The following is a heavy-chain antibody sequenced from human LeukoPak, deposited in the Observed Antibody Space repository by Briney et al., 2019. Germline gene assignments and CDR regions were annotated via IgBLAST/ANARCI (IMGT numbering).Heavy chain of an antibody. CDR3: AKDGVMAGHYLDY. CDR1: GFTFSTYD. CDR2: ISGNGGST. D-gene: IGHD5-24*01. J-gene: IGHJ4*02. Sequence: GGSLRLSCAASGFTFSTYDMSWVRQAPGKGLEWVSVISGNGGSTHYADSVKGRFTISRDNSKNTLYLQMNSLRAEDTAVYYCAKDGVMAGHYLDYWAREPWSPSP. V-gene: IGHV3-23*01.